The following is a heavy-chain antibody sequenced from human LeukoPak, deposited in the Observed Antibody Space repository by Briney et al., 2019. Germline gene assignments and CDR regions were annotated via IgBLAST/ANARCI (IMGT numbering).Heavy chain of an antibody. J-gene: IGHJ4*02. D-gene: IGHD3-10*01. Sequence: GGSLRLSCAVSAFTFSSYWMSWVRQAPGKGPEWVANIKEDGSEKYYVDFMKGRFTISRDNAKNSLYLQINSLRAEDTAVYYCARDEIRRTFDYWGQGALVTVSS. V-gene: IGHV3-7*03. CDR3: ARDEIRRTFDY. CDR1: AFTFSSYW. CDR2: IKEDGSEK.